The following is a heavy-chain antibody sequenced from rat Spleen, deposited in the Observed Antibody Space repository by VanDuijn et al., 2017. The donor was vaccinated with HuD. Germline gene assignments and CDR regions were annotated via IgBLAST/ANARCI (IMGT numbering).Heavy chain of an antibody. V-gene: IGHV5-29*01. CDR3: LRSVFDY. J-gene: IGHJ2*01. Sequence: EVQLVESDGGLVQPGRSLKLSCAASGFTFSDYYMAWVRQAPTKGLEWVATINYDGSSTYYRDSVKGRFTISRDNANSILYLQMDSLRSEDTATYFCLRSVFDYWGHGVMVTVSS. CDR1: GFTFSDYY. CDR2: INYDGSST.